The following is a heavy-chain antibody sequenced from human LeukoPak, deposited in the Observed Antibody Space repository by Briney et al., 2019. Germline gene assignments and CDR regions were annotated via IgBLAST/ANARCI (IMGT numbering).Heavy chain of an antibody. CDR2: INPSGGST. CDR3: ARGKAVAATNWFDP. CDR1: GGTFSSYA. Sequence: ASVKVSCKASGGTFSSYAISWVRQAPGQGLEWMGKINPSGGSTSYAQKFQGGVTMTRDTSTSTVYMELSSLRSEDTAVYYCARGKAVAATNWFDPWGQGTLVTVSS. J-gene: IGHJ5*02. D-gene: IGHD6-19*01. V-gene: IGHV1-46*01.